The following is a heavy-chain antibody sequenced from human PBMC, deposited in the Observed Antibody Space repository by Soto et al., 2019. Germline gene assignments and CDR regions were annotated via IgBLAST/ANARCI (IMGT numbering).Heavy chain of an antibody. D-gene: IGHD3-10*01. CDR1: GGSISSGGYS. CDR3: ARVPGP. J-gene: IGHJ5*02. Sequence: TLSLTCAVYGGSISSGGYSWSWIRQPPGKGLEWIGYIYHSGSTYYNPSLKSRATISVDRSKNQFSLKLSSVTAGDTAVYYCARVPGPWGQGTLVTVSS. CDR2: IYHSGST. V-gene: IGHV4-30-2*01.